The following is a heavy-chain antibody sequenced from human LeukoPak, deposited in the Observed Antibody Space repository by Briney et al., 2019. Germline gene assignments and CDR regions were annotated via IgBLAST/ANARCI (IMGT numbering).Heavy chain of an antibody. CDR3: ARVGYNSGWYEY. CDR2: IWEDGSNI. D-gene: IGHD6-19*01. V-gene: IGHV3-33*01. Sequence: QPGGSLRLSCAASGFTFSSYGMHWVRQAPGEGLEWVVGIWEDGSNIYYADSVKGRFTISRDNSKNTLYLQMNSLRAEDTAVYYCARVGYNSGWYEYWGQGTLVTVSS. J-gene: IGHJ4*02. CDR1: GFTFSSYG.